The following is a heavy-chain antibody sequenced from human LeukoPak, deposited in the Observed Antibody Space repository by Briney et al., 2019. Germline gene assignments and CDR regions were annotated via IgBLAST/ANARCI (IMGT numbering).Heavy chain of an antibody. J-gene: IGHJ4*02. CDR2: INAGNGNT. CDR3: ARSGYDYVYYFDY. D-gene: IGHD5-12*01. Sequence: ASLKVSCKASGYTFTDYYMHWVRQAPGQRLEWMGWINAGNGNTKYSQEFQGRVTITRDTSASTAYMELSSLRSEDMAVYYCARSGYDYVYYFDYWGQGTLVTVSS. CDR1: GYTFTDYY. V-gene: IGHV1-3*03.